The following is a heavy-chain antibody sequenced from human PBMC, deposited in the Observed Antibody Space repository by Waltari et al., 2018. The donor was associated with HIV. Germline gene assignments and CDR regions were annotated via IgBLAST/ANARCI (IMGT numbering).Heavy chain of an antibody. D-gene: IGHD2-15*01. CDR3: ARVGYSYA. Sequence: QVQLQESGPRPLMSSDPLPLARNASGGSITTPSWRWILQPPEKGLEWIGYSYYGGITNYNPSLKSRVSISVDTSKNQFSLKVTAVTAADSATYYCARVGYSYA. CDR1: GGSITTPS. J-gene: IGHJ3*01. V-gene: IGHV4-59*11. CDR2: SYYGGIT.